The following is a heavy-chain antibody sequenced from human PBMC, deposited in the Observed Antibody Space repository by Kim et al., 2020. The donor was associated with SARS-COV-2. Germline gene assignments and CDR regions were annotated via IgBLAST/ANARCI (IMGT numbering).Heavy chain of an antibody. D-gene: IGHD6-13*01. J-gene: IGHJ5*02. V-gene: IGHV3-33*01. Sequence: YADSVKGRFSISRANSRNTVLLQMDSVRGEDTAVYFCARDSAAAGPNWFDPWGQGVLVTVSS. CDR3: ARDSAAAGPNWFDP.